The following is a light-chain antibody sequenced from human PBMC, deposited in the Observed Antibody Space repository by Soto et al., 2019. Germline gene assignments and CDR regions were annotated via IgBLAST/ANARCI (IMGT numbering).Light chain of an antibody. CDR1: QSVSSN. J-gene: IGKJ1*01. CDR3: KQYNNWPT. CDR2: GAS. Sequence: VMTQSPATLSVSPGERATLSCRASQSVSSNLAWYQQKPGQAPRLLIYGASTRATGIQARFSGSGSGTEFTLTIRSLQSEDFAVYYCKQYNNWPTCGQGTKVDIK. V-gene: IGKV3-15*01.